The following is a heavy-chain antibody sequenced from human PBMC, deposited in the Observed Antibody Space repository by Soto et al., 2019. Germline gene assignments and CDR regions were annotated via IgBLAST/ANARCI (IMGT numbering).Heavy chain of an antibody. CDR2: INPNSGGT. CDR3: ARVPTRTMVMLDY. V-gene: IGHV1-2*02. D-gene: IGHD3-16*01. CDR1: GYTFTGYD. J-gene: IGHJ4*02. Sequence: ASVKVSCKASGYTFTGYDMHWVRQAPGQGLEWMGWINPNSGGTNYAQKFQGRVTMTRDTSISTAYMELSRLRSDDTAVYYCARVPTRTMVMLDYWGQGTLVTVSS.